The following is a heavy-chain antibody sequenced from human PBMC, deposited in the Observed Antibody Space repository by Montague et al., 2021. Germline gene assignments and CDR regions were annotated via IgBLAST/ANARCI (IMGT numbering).Heavy chain of an antibody. Sequence: TLSLTCTVSGGSISSGIYYWSWIRQPAGKGLEWIGRIYTSGSTNYNPSLKSRVTMSLDTSSNQFSLKLSSATAADTAVYYCATEYYGGGACGTWGQGTLVTVSS. CDR1: GGSISSGIYY. D-gene: IGHD2-21*01. J-gene: IGHJ5*02. CDR2: IYTSGST. V-gene: IGHV4-61*02. CDR3: ATEYYGGGACGT.